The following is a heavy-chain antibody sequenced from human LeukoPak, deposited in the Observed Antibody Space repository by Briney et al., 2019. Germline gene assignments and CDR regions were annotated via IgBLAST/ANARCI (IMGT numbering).Heavy chain of an antibody. CDR3: ATAPPNENSASYDY. Sequence: GASVKVSCKASGYTFTSYYMHWVRQAPGKGLEWMGGFDPEDGETIYAQKFQGRVTMTEDTSTDTAYMDLSSLRSEDTAVYYCATAPPNENSASYDYWGQGTLVIVSS. D-gene: IGHD3-22*01. J-gene: IGHJ4*02. CDR2: FDPEDGET. CDR1: GYTFTSYY. V-gene: IGHV1-24*01.